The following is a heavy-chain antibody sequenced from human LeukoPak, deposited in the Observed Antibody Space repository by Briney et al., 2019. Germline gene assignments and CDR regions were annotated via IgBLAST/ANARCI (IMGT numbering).Heavy chain of an antibody. CDR1: GFTFSSYA. Sequence: PGGSLRLSCAASGFTFSSYAMHWVRQAPGKGLEYVSAISSNGGSTYYANSVKGRFTISRDNSKNTLYLQMGSLRAEDMAVYYCARVGDSSGYYYVGSPKPLDYWGQGTLVTVSS. CDR2: ISSNGGST. V-gene: IGHV3-64*01. D-gene: IGHD3-22*01. J-gene: IGHJ4*02. CDR3: ARVGDSSGYYYVGSPKPLDY.